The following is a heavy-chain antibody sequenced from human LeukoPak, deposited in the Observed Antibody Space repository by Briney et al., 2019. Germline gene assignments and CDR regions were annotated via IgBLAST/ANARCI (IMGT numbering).Heavy chain of an antibody. D-gene: IGHD2-15*01. Sequence: PSETLSLTCIVSSGSISSYYWSWIRQPPGKGLEWIGSIYYSGSTYYNPSLKSRATISVDTSKTQFSLKLSSVTAADTAVYYCARFPGSAEYRHYYYMDVWGKGTTVTVSS. CDR3: ARFPGSAEYRHYYYMDV. J-gene: IGHJ6*03. V-gene: IGHV4-59*01. CDR2: IYYSGST. CDR1: SGSISSYY.